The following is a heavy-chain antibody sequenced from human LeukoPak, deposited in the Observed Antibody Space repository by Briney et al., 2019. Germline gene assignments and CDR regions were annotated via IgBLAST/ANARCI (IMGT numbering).Heavy chain of an antibody. Sequence: GGSPRLSCAASGFTFSSYSMNWVRQAPGKGLEWVSYISSSSSTIYYADSVKGRFTISRDNAKNSLYLQMNSLRAEDTAVYYCARALKRITMIVDLDYWGQGTLVTVSS. CDR3: ARALKRITMIVDLDY. J-gene: IGHJ4*02. D-gene: IGHD3-22*01. CDR2: ISSSSSTI. CDR1: GFTFSSYS. V-gene: IGHV3-48*04.